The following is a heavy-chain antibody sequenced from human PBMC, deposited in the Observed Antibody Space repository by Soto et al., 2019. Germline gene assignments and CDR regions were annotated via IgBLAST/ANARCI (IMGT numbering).Heavy chain of an antibody. V-gene: IGHV3-11*03. CDR2: ITSSSSNT. D-gene: IGHD2-2*01. CDR1: GFTFSDYY. Sequence: GGSLRLSCAASGFTFSDYYMSWIRQAPGKGLEWVSYITSSSSNTIYADSVKGRFTISRDNAKNSLYLQMDSLRAEDTAVYYCVAALAPADRSTWFEPWGQGNLVTVS. CDR3: VAALAPADRSTWFEP. J-gene: IGHJ5*02.